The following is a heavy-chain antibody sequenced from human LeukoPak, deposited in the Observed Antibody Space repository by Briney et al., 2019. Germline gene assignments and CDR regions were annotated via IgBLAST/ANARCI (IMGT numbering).Heavy chain of an antibody. V-gene: IGHV1-69*01. CDR1: GGTFSSYA. CDR3: ARDRLGIPLDP. J-gene: IGHJ5*02. Sequence: GASVKVSCKASGGTFSSYAISWLRQAPGQGLEWMGGIIPIFGTANYAQKFQGRVTITADESTSTAYMELSSLRSEDTAVYYWARDRLGIPLDPWGQGTLVTVSS. D-gene: IGHD7-27*01. CDR2: IIPIFGTA.